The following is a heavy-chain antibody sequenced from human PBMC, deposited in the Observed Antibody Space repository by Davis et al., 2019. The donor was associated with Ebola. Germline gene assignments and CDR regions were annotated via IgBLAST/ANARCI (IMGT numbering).Heavy chain of an antibody. D-gene: IGHD5-18*01. V-gene: IGHV5-51*01. CDR1: GYSFTSYW. Sequence: GESLKIPCKGSGYSFTSYWIGWVRQMPGKGLEWMGIIYPGDSDTRYSPSFQGKVTISADKSISTAYLQWSSLKASDTAMYYCARRNYGYFSDWFDPWGQGTLVIVSS. J-gene: IGHJ5*02. CDR2: IYPGDSDT. CDR3: ARRNYGYFSDWFDP.